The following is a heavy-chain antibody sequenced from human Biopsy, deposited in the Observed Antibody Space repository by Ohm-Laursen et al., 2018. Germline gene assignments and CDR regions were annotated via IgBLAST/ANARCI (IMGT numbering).Heavy chain of an antibody. CDR2: IYYSGTT. V-gene: IGHV4-59*01. Sequence: TLSLTCTVSGVSISSYFWNWIRQPPGKGLEWIGYIYYSGTTDYSPSLKSRVTISIDKSKNQFFLKLSSVTAEDTAVYYCARDDAVTVIRGLYYWGQGTLVTVSS. J-gene: IGHJ4*02. CDR3: ARDDAVTVIRGLYY. CDR1: GVSISSYF. D-gene: IGHD2-21*02.